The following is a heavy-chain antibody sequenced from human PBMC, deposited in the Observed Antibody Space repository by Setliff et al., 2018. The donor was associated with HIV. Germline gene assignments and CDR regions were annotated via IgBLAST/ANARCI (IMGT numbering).Heavy chain of an antibody. Sequence: PSETLSLTCTVSGGSISSHYWSWIRQPPGKGLEWIGYIYYSGSTNYNPSLKSRVSISVDRSGNQFSLRLTSVTAADTAVYYCATCRHRPSNWFDPWGQGTVVTVSS. CDR1: GGSISSHY. V-gene: IGHV4-59*11. CDR2: IYYSGST. CDR3: ATCRHRPSNWFDP. J-gene: IGHJ5*02.